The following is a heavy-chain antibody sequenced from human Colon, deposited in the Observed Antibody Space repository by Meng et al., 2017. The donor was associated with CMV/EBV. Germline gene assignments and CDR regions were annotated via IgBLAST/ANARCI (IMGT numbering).Heavy chain of an antibody. CDR1: GGSISSSSYY. J-gene: IGHJ1*01. CDR2: IYYSGST. CDR3: ARQPLFAGAYGKGYFNH. D-gene: IGHD2-21*01. Sequence: SETLSLTCTVSGGSISSSSYYWGWIRQPPGKGLEWIGSIYYSGSTYYNPSLKSRVTISVDTSKNQFSLKLSSVTAADTAVYYCARQPLFAGAYGKGYFNHWGQGALVTVSS. V-gene: IGHV4-39*01.